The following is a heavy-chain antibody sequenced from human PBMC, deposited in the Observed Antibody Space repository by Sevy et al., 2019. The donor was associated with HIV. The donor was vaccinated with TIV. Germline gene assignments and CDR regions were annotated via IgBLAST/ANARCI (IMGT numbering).Heavy chain of an antibody. D-gene: IGHD2-21*02. CDR2: ISYDDGSNR. J-gene: IGHJ4*02. CDR3: ARDSGYCGGDCYGPGGY. Sequence: GGSLRLSCAAPGFTFSSYALHWVRQAPGKGLEWVAVISYDDGSNRNYADSVKGRFTISRDNSKNTVYLQMNSLRPEDTAVYYCARDSGYCGGDCYGPGGYWGQGTLVTVSS. V-gene: IGHV3-30-3*01. CDR1: GFTFSSYA.